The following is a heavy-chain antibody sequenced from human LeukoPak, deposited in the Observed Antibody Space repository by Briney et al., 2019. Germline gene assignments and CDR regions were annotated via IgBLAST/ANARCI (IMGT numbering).Heavy chain of an antibody. CDR1: GGSISSYY. D-gene: IGHD6-19*01. V-gene: IGHV4-59*01. CDR2: IYYGRST. CDR3: ARAGSGGYYYGMDV. Sequence: SETLSLTCTVSGGSISSYYWSWTRQPPGKGLEWIGYIYYGRSTNYNPSLKSRVTISVDTSNNQFSLKLSSVTAADTAMYYCARAGSGGYYYGMDVWGQGTTVTVSS. J-gene: IGHJ6*02.